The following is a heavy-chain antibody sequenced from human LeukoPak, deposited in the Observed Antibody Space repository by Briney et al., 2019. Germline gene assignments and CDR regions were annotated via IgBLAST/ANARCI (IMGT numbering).Heavy chain of an antibody. CDR2: ISSSSSYI. CDR1: GFTVSGNY. D-gene: IGHD3-22*01. CDR3: ARDPGKWLSAFDI. V-gene: IGHV3-21*01. J-gene: IGHJ3*02. Sequence: GGSLRLSCAASGFTVSGNYVTWVRQAPGKGLEWVSSISSSSSYIYYADSVKGRFTISRDNAKNSLYLQMNSLRAEDTAVYYCARDPGKWLSAFDIWGQGTMVTVSS.